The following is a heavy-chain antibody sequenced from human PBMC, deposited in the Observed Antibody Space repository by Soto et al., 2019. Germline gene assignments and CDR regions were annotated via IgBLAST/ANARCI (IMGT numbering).Heavy chain of an antibody. D-gene: IGHD3-3*01. CDR3: ARDSGRMYYDCRSGYDYGMDV. CDR2: IYYRGST. Sequence: SETLSLTCTVSGGSINGYYWSWIRQPPGKGLEWIGYIYYRGSTNYNPSLKSRVTISVDTSKNQFSLKLSSVTAADTAVYYCARDSGRMYYDCRSGYDYGMDVWGQGTTVTVSS. V-gene: IGHV4-59*01. CDR1: GGSINGYY. J-gene: IGHJ6*02.